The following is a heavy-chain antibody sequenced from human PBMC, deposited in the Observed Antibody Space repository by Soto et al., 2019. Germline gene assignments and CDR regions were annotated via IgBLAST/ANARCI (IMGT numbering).Heavy chain of an antibody. V-gene: IGHV4-30-2*01. CDR1: GGSISSGGYS. Sequence: SETLSLTCAVSGGSISSGGYSWSWIRQPPGKGLEWIGYIYHSGSTYYNPSLKSRVTISVDRSKNQFSLKLSSVTAADTAAYYCATPTESGVVVSWGQGTLVTV. J-gene: IGHJ4*02. CDR3: ATPTESGVVVS. D-gene: IGHD2-8*02. CDR2: IYHSGST.